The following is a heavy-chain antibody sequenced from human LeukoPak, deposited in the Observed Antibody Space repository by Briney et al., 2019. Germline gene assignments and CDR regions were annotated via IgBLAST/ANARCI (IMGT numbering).Heavy chain of an antibody. CDR2: IYYSGNT. J-gene: IGHJ4*02. D-gene: IGHD3-16*01. CDR3: ARHTYTVYGSYYFDN. Sequence: SETLSLTYTVSGAPVNNYYWSWIRQPPGKGLEWIGYIYYSGNTNYNPSLKSRLTISVDTAKNQFSLKMSSVTAADTAVYYCARHTYTVYGSYYFDNWGQGTLVTVSS. V-gene: IGHV4-59*08. CDR1: GAPVNNYY.